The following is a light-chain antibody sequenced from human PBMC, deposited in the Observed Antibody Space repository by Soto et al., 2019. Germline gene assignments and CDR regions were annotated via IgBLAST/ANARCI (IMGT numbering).Light chain of an antibody. V-gene: IGKV3-20*01. CDR2: AAS. Sequence: EIVLTQSAGTLSLSPGERATLSCRASQTVSGSYLAWFQQNPGQTPRLLIYAASTRAAGVPGRFRGSGSGTEFYLTINIRELEDFAVYYCQHEGPAPWEFGQGTKVEIK. J-gene: IGKJ1*01. CDR3: QHEGPAPWE. CDR1: QTVSGSY.